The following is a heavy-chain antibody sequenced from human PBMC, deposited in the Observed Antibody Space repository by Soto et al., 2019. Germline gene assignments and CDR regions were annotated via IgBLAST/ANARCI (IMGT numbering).Heavy chain of an antibody. V-gene: IGHV1-2*04. CDR3: ARVVTGTDDAFDI. J-gene: IGHJ3*02. Sequence: ASVKVSCKASGYTFTGYYMHWVRQAPGQGLEWMGWINPNSGGTNYAQKFQGWVTMTRDTSISTAYMELSRLRSDDTAVYYCARVVTGTDDAFDIWGQGTMVTVSS. D-gene: IGHD1-20*01. CDR1: GYTFTGYY. CDR2: INPNSGGT.